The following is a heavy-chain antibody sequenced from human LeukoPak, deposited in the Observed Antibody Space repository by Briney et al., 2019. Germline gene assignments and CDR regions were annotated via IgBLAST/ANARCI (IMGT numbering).Heavy chain of an antibody. D-gene: IGHD6-13*01. J-gene: IGHJ6*03. CDR1: GGSISSYY. CDR3: ARVESSSWGLNYYYYYMDV. Sequence: PSETLSLTCTVSGGSISSYYWSWIRQPPGKGLEWIGYIYYSGSTNYNPSLKSRVTISVDTCKNQFSLKLSSVTAADTAVYYCARVESSSWGLNYYYYYMDVWGKGTTVTVSS. CDR2: IYYSGST. V-gene: IGHV4-59*01.